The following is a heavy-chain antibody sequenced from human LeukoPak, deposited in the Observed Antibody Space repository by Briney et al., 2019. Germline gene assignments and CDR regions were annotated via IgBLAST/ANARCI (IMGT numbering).Heavy chain of an antibody. CDR2: IIPIFGTA. CDR1: GGTFSSYA. Sequence: SVKVSCKASGGTFSSYAISWVRQAPGQGLEWMGGIIPIFGTANYAQKFQGRVTITADESTSTAYMELSSLRSEDTAVYYCARKGPFTMVRGFAPVGAFDIWGQGTMVTVSS. J-gene: IGHJ3*02. CDR3: ARKGPFTMVRGFAPVGAFDI. V-gene: IGHV1-69*13. D-gene: IGHD3-10*01.